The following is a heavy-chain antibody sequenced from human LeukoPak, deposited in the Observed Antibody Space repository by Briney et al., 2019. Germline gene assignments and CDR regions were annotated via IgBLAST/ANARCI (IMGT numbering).Heavy chain of an antibody. CDR3: ARDFSSHSSSSRHRYYYYYYMDV. J-gene: IGHJ6*03. Sequence: PSVTETLFCAVSNNSIHRGHDWGWLRSPPWTGLEWIGSMCCSWSTYYNPSLKSRVTISVDTSKNQFSLKLSSVTAADTAVYYCARDFSSHSSSSRHRYYYYYYMDVWGKGTTVTVSS. V-gene: IGHV4-38-2*02. CDR2: MCCSWST. D-gene: IGHD6-13*01. CDR1: NNSIHRGHD.